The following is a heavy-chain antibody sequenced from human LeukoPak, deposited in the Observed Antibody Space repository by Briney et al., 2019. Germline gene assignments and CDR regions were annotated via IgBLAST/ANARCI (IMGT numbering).Heavy chain of an antibody. D-gene: IGHD3-22*01. V-gene: IGHV1-69*13. Sequence: ASVKVSCKASGGTFSSYAISWVRQAPGQGLEWMGGTIPIFGTANYAQKFQGRVTIAADESTSTAYMELSSLRSEDTAVYYCASPKYYYDSSGSPAFDIWGQGTMVTVSS. CDR3: ASPKYYYDSSGSPAFDI. J-gene: IGHJ3*02. CDR2: TIPIFGTA. CDR1: GGTFSSYA.